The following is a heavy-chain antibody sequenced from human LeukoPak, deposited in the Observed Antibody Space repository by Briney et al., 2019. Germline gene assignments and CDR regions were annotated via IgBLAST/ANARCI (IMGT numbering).Heavy chain of an antibody. CDR1: GLTFSTSG. D-gene: IGHD1-14*01. Sequence: PGGSLRLSCTASGLTFSTSGFNWVRQAPGKGLEWVASIGPTGSDRYHADSIKGRFTISRDNANNFLYLQMNSLRAKDTAVYYCATETNGRHYDYWGQGTLLTVSS. J-gene: IGHJ4*02. CDR2: IGPTGSDR. V-gene: IGHV3-21*06. CDR3: ATETNGRHYDY.